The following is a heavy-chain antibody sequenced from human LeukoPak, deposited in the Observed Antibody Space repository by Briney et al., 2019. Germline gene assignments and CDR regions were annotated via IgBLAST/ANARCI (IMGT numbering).Heavy chain of an antibody. D-gene: IGHD3-22*01. V-gene: IGHV1-46*01. CDR3: ARDLSYGSGYHYFDY. CDR2: INPSGGST. Sequence: GASVKVSCKASGYTFTSYYMHWVRQAPGQGLEWMGIINPSGGSTSYAQKFQGRVTITRDTSTSTVYMELSSLRSEDTAVYYCARDLSYGSGYHYFDYWGQGTLVTVSS. J-gene: IGHJ4*02. CDR1: GYTFTSYY.